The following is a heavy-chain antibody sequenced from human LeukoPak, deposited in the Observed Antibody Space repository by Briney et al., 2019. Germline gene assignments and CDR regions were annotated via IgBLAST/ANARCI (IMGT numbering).Heavy chain of an antibody. Sequence: SGGSLRLSCAASGFTFSDYYMSWIRQAPGKGLEWVSYISSSGSTIYYADSVKGRFTISRDNAKNSLYLQMNSLRAEDTAVYYCARVLQALVRRERRLYYFDYWGQGTLVTVSS. CDR3: ARVLQALVRRERRLYYFDY. CDR2: ISSSGSTI. V-gene: IGHV3-11*01. CDR1: GFTFSDYY. D-gene: IGHD3-10*01. J-gene: IGHJ4*02.